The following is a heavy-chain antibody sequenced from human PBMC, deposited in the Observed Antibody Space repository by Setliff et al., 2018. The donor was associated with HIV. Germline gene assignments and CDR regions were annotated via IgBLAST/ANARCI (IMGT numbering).Heavy chain of an antibody. J-gene: IGHJ4*02. CDR1: GGSISSSSYY. V-gene: IGHV4-39*07. D-gene: IGHD1-26*01. CDR3: ARGATREFIVGATIFDY. CDR2: GFHSGTT. Sequence: SETLSLTCTVSGGSISSSSYYWGWIRQSPGKGLEWIGSGFHSGTTKYNPSLKSRVTISVDTSKNQFSLKVSSVTAADTAVYYCARGATREFIVGATIFDYWGQGTLVTVSS.